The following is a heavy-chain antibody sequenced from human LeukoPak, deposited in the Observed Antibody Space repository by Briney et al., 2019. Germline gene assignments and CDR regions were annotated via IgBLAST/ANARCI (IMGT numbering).Heavy chain of an antibody. J-gene: IGHJ4*02. CDR3: AKRVEYSSSSGGYFDF. CDR2: IRRSGDTT. Sequence: GGSLRLSCAASGFTFGNFDMSWVRQAPGKGLEWVSLIRRSGDTTYYADSVKGRFSISRDNSKNTLYLQMNSLRAEDTAIYYCAKRVEYSSSSGGYFDFWGQGTLVTVSS. D-gene: IGHD6-6*01. V-gene: IGHV3-23*01. CDR1: GFTFGNFD.